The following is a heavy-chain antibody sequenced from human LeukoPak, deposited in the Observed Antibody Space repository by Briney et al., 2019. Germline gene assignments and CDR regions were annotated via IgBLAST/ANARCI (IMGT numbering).Heavy chain of an antibody. J-gene: IGHJ4*02. CDR3: ARERYSSGWHPFY. CDR2: ISAYNGNT. D-gene: IGHD6-19*01. V-gene: IGHV1-18*01. Sequence: ASVKVSCKVSGYTLTELSMHWVRQAPGQGLEWMGWISAYNGNTNYAQKLQGRVTMTTDTSTSTAYMELRSLRSDDTVVYYCARERYSSGWHPFYWGQGTLVTVSS. CDR1: GYTLTELS.